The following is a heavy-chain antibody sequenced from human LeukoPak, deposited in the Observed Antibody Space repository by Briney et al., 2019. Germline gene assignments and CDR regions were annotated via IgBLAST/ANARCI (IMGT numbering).Heavy chain of an antibody. CDR3: ARVVATITSRWDWFDP. D-gene: IGHD5-12*01. V-gene: IGHV4-31*03. J-gene: IGHJ5*02. Sequence: KSSQTLSLTCTVSGGSISSGGYYWSWIRQHPGKGLEWIGYIYYSGSTYYNPSLKSRVTISVDTSKNQFSLKLSSVTAADTAVYYCARVVATITSRWDWFDPWGQGTLVTVSS. CDR2: IYYSGST. CDR1: GGSISSGGYY.